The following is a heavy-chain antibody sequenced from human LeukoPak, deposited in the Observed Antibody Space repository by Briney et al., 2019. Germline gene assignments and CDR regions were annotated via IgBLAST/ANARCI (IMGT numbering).Heavy chain of an antibody. Sequence: SVKVSCKASGGTFSSYAISWVRQAPGQGLEWMGGIIPIFGTANYAQKFQGRVTITADKSTSTAYMELSSLRSEDTAVYYCARGSMVRGVGSYYFDYWGQGTLVTVSS. D-gene: IGHD3-10*01. J-gene: IGHJ4*02. V-gene: IGHV1-69*06. CDR2: IIPIFGTA. CDR3: ARGSMVRGVGSYYFDY. CDR1: GGTFSSYA.